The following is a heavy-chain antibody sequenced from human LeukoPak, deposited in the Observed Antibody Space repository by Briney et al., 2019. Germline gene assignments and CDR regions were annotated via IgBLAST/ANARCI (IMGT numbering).Heavy chain of an antibody. CDR1: GFTFSSYS. J-gene: IGHJ3*02. CDR3: ARSLRDAFDI. CDR2: LSGTGRYI. Sequence: GGSLRLSCAASGFTFSSYSMNWVRQAPGKGLEWVSSLSGTGRYIYYADLMKGRFTISRDNAKNSLYLQMNSLRAEDTAVYYCARSLRDAFDIWGQGTMVTVSS. V-gene: IGHV3-21*06.